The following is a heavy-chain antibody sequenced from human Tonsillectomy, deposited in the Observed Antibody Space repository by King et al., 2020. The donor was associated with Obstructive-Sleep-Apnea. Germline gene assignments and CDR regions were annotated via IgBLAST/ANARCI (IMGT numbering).Heavy chain of an antibody. CDR1: GFTVSSNY. Sequence: VQLVESGGDLVQPGGSLRLSCAASGFTVSSNYMSWVRQAPGKGLEWGSVIYIGGSTYYADSVKGRLTISRHNSKNTLYLQMNSLGAEDTAVYYCARDLVVTPEYYYGMDVWGQGTTVTVSS. CDR3: ARDLVVTPEYYYGMDV. CDR2: IYIGGST. V-gene: IGHV3-53*04. D-gene: IGHD4-23*01. J-gene: IGHJ6*02.